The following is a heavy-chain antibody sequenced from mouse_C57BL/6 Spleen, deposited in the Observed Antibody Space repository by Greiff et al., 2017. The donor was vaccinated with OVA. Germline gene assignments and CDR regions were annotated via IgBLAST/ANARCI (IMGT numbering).Heavy chain of an antibody. V-gene: IGHV1-55*01. Sequence: VQLQQPGAELVKPGASVKMSCKASGYTFTSYWITWVKQRPGQGLEWIGDIYPGSGSTNYNEKFKSKATLTVDTSSSTAYMQRSSLTSEDSAVYYCARKGVLSGYYFDYWGQGTTLTVSS. CDR1: GYTFTSYW. D-gene: IGHD1-1*02. J-gene: IGHJ2*01. CDR3: ARKGVLSGYYFDY. CDR2: IYPGSGST.